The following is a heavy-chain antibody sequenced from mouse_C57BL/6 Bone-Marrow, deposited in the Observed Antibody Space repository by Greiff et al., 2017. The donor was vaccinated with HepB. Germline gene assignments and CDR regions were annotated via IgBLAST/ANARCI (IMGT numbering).Heavy chain of an antibody. J-gene: IGHJ2*01. CDR2: IDPEDGET. D-gene: IGHD1-1*01. CDR1: GFNIKDYY. Sequence: EVKVEESGAELVKPGASVKLSCTASGFNIKDYYMHWVKQRTEQGLEWIGRIDPEDGETKYAPKFQGKATITADTSSNTAYLQLSSLTSEDTAVYYCAHITTVVEGFDYWGQGTTLTVSS. CDR3: AHITTVVEGFDY. V-gene: IGHV14-2*01.